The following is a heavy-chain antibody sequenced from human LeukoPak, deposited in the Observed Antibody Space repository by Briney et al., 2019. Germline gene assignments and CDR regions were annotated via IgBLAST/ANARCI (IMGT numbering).Heavy chain of an antibody. CDR3: ARADWHLASSGCYYDY. CDR2: IYHGGRP. V-gene: IGHV4-38-2*02. D-gene: IGHD3-22*01. J-gene: IGHJ4*02. Sequence: SETLSLTCNVSGYSISSGYYWGWIRQPPGKGLEWIGTIYHGGRPYYNPSLKSRVTISVDTSRNQFSLRLSSVTAADTAVYYCARADWHLASSGCYYDYWGQGTLVTVSS. CDR1: GYSISSGYY.